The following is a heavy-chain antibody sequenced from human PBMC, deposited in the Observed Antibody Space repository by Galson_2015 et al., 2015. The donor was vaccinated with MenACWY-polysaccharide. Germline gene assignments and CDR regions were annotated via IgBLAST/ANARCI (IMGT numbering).Heavy chain of an antibody. Sequence: SETLSLTCTVSGGSISSSDYYWGWIRQPPVKGLEWIGSIFYTGSTYYNPSLKSRVTISIDTSKNHFSLMLSSVTAADTAVYYRARWRVPAAMRDAFDIWGQGTMLTVSS. J-gene: IGHJ3*02. D-gene: IGHD2-2*01. CDR3: ARWRVPAAMRDAFDI. V-gene: IGHV4-39*01. CDR2: IFYTGST. CDR1: GGSISSSDYY.